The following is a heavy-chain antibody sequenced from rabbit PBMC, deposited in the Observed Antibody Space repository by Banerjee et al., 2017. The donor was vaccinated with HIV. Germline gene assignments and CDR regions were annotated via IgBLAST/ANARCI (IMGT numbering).Heavy chain of an antibody. J-gene: IGHJ4*01. CDR2: IYTSSGNT. CDR1: GFTLSSSYC. V-gene: IGHV1S45*01. D-gene: IGHD4-2*01. Sequence: QEQLEESGGDLVKPEGSLTLTCTASGFTLSSSYCMCWVRQAPGKGLEWIGCIYTSSGNTYYASWAKGRFTISKTSSTTVTLQMTSLTAADTATYFCARNDAGINDYFNLWGPGTLVTVS. CDR3: ARNDAGINDYFNL.